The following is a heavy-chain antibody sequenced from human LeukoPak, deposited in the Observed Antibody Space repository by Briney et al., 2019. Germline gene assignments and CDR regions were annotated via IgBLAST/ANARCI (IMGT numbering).Heavy chain of an antibody. J-gene: IGHJ4*02. V-gene: IGHV3-48*03. CDR2: ISSSGSTI. Sequence: KPGGSLRLSCAASGFTFSSYEVNWVRQAPGKGLEWVSYISSSGSTIYYADSVKGRFTISRDNAKNSLYLQMNSLRAEDTAVYYCASRGWGGSYYFDYWGQGTLVTVSS. CDR3: ASRGWGGSYYFDY. CDR1: GFTFSSYE. D-gene: IGHD1-26*01.